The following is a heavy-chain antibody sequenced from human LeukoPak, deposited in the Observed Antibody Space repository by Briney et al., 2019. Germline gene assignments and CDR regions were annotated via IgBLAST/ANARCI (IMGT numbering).Heavy chain of an antibody. Sequence: GESLKISCKGSGYSFPSYWIAWVRQVPGRGLGWIGIIYPGDSDNRYSPSFQGQITISADKSISTAYLKRSSLKASDTALYYCARQFRDSSGYYTYYFDYWGQGTLVTVSS. J-gene: IGHJ4*02. V-gene: IGHV5-51*01. D-gene: IGHD3-22*01. CDR1: GYSFPSYW. CDR2: IYPGDSDN. CDR3: ARQFRDSSGYYTYYFDY.